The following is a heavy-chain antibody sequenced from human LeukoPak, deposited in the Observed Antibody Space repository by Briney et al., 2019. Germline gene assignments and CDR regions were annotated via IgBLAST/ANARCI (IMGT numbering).Heavy chain of an antibody. Sequence: SETLSLTCNVSGGSVSSGSYFWTWIRQPPGKGLEWIGYIYYSGHTRYRPSLQSRLTISSDTSENQVSLNLNSVTAADTAVYYCARLDSGIGAYDIWGQGTMVTVSS. V-gene: IGHV4-61*01. CDR1: GGSVSSGSYF. CDR2: IYYSGHT. D-gene: IGHD6-19*01. J-gene: IGHJ3*02. CDR3: ARLDSGIGAYDI.